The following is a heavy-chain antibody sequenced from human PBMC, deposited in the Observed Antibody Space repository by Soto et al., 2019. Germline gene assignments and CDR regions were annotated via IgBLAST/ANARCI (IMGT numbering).Heavy chain of an antibody. V-gene: IGHV3-33*01. Sequence: QVQLLESEGGVVQPGRSLRLSCAASEFTFSNYGMHWVRQAPGKGLEWVAVILNDGSNRYHADSVKDRFTISRDNSKNTLYLQMNSLRAEDTAVYYCARDDEYSGNGMDVWGQGTTVTVS. CDR1: EFTFSNYG. CDR2: ILNDGSNR. D-gene: IGHD3-10*01. J-gene: IGHJ6*02. CDR3: ARDDEYSGNGMDV.